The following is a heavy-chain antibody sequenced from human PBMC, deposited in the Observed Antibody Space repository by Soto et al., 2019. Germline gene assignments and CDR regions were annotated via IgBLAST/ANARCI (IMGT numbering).Heavy chain of an antibody. CDR2: ISYDGSNK. Sequence: GGSLRLSCAASGFTFRSYAMHWVRQAPGKGLEWVAVISYDGSNKYYADSVKGRSTISRDNSKNTLYLQMNSLRAEDTAVYYCARPKTDTAMAPTHFDYWGQGTLVTVSS. V-gene: IGHV3-30-3*01. D-gene: IGHD5-18*01. CDR3: ARPKTDTAMAPTHFDY. J-gene: IGHJ4*02. CDR1: GFTFRSYA.